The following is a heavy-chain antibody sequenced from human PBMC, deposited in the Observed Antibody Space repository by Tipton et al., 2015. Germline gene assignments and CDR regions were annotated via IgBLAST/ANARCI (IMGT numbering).Heavy chain of an antibody. Sequence: GLVKPSETLSLACTISTYSISRDSYWGWIRQPPGKELEWIGYIQYSGSTNYNPSLKSRVTISVDTSKTQFSLKLTSVTAADTAVYYCARDLEHGMDVWGQGTTVTVS. CDR3: ARDLEHGMDV. J-gene: IGHJ6*02. D-gene: IGHD3-3*01. V-gene: IGHV4-61*01. CDR1: TYSISRDSY. CDR2: IQYSGST.